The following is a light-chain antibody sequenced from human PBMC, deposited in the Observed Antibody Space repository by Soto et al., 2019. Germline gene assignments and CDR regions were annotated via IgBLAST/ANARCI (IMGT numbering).Light chain of an antibody. V-gene: IGKV1-39*01. CDR1: QSISSY. CDR2: AAS. Sequence: DIQMTQSPSSLSASVGDRVTITCRASQSISSYLNWYQQKPGKAPKLLIYAASSLQSGVPSRFSGSVSGTDFTHTINSLLPEDFATYYCQQTYSTPGFGPGTKVDIK. J-gene: IGKJ3*01. CDR3: QQTYSTPG.